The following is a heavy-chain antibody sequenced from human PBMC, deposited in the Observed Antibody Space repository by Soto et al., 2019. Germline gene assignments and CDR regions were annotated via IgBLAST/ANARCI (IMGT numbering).Heavy chain of an antibody. V-gene: IGHV1-18*01. Sequence: ASVKVSCKASGYTFTSYGISWVRQAPGQGLEWMGWISAYNGNTNYAQKLQGRVTMTTDTSTSTAYMELRSLRSDDTAVYYCARDGYYGGSLNWFDPWGQGTLVTVSS. J-gene: IGHJ5*02. D-gene: IGHD2-15*01. CDR3: ARDGYYGGSLNWFDP. CDR1: GYTFTSYG. CDR2: ISAYNGNT.